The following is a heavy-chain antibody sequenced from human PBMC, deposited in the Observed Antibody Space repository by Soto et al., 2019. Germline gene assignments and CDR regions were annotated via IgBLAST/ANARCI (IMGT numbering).Heavy chain of an antibody. Sequence: QVQLVESGGGVVQPGRSLRLSCAASGFTFSSYGMHWVRQAPGKGLEWVAVIWYDGSNKYYADSVKGRFTISRDNSKNTLYLQMNSLRAEDTAVYYCARVRYSSSSSTGGAFDIWGQGTMVTVSS. D-gene: IGHD6-13*01. V-gene: IGHV3-33*01. CDR2: IWYDGSNK. CDR1: GFTFSSYG. CDR3: ARVRYSSSSSTGGAFDI. J-gene: IGHJ3*02.